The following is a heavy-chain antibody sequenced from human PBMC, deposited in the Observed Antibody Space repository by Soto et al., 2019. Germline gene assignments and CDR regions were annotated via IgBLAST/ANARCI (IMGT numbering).Heavy chain of an antibody. J-gene: IGHJ6*02. CDR1: LRPFTDYY. CDR3: ARGNHYYGMDV. CDR2: ISHSGAT. Sequence: ETLSLTCAVSLRPFTDYYWAWIRQPPGKGLEWIGEISHSGATNYNPSLKSRVTISEDTSKNQVSLKVTSVTAADTAVFYCARGNHYYGMDVWGQGTTVTVSS. V-gene: IGHV4-34*01.